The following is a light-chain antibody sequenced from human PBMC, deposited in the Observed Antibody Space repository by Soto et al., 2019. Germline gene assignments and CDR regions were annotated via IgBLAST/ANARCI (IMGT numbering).Light chain of an antibody. V-gene: IGKV2-28*01. Sequence: EIVMTQSPLALSVTPGESASISCRSSQSLLHSNGNNYFDWYLQKPGQSPQLLIYLGSNRASGVPDRFSGSGSGTDFTLKISGVEAEDVGVYYYMQALQTPLTFGQGTRLEIK. J-gene: IGKJ5*01. CDR1: QSLLHSNGNNY. CDR2: LGS. CDR3: MQALQTPLT.